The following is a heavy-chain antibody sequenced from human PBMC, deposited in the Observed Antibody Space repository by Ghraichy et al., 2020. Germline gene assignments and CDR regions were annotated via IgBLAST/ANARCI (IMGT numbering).Heavy chain of an antibody. V-gene: IGHV3-23*01. CDR2: ITGSGDNT. CDR3: AKYSSHWWNDVLDI. J-gene: IGHJ3*02. Sequence: GGSLRLSCAASGFTFSSYAMGWVRQAPGKGLEWVSAITGSGDNTQYADSVKGRFTFSRDNSKNTLYLQLSSLRAEDTAVYYCAKYSSHWWNDVLDIWGQGTMVTVSS. CDR1: GFTFSSYA. D-gene: IGHD2-8*02.